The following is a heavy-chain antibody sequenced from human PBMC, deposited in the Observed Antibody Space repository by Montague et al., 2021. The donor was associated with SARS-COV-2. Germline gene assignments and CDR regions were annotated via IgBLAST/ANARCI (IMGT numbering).Heavy chain of an antibody. CDR2: IYLSGFT. CDR3: ARGGLGNRGFDY. Sequence: SGTLSLTCVVSDVSLSTSTWWSWVRQSPGKGLEWVGEIYLSGFTQYNPSVKSRVSISLDDSRGQFSLRLTSVTAADTAVYFCARGGLGNRGFDYWGQGTLVTVSS. D-gene: IGHD3/OR15-3a*01. CDR1: DVSLSTSTW. V-gene: IGHV4-4*02. J-gene: IGHJ4*02.